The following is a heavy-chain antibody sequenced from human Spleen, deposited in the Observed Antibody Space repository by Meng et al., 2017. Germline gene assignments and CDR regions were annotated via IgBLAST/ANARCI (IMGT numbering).Heavy chain of an antibody. CDR3: AREAGPILSFDY. D-gene: IGHD2/OR15-2a*01. V-gene: IGHV4-4*02. Sequence: QVQLPGSGPGLVKPSGTLSLTCAVSGGSISSNNWWSWVRQPPGKGLEWIGEIYHSGTTNYNPSLNSRVTISVDKSKNQFSLKLSSVTAADTAVYYCAREAGPILSFDYWGQGTLVTVSS. CDR1: GGSISSNNW. J-gene: IGHJ4*02. CDR2: IYHSGTT.